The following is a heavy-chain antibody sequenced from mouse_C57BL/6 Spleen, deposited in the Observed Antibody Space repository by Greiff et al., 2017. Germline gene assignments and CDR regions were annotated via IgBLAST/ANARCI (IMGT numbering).Heavy chain of an antibody. Sequence: QVQLLQSGAELMKPGASVTLSCKATGYTFTGYWIEWVKQRPGHGLEWIGEILSGSGSTNYNEKCKGKATFTADTSANTAYMRLSSLTTEDSAISYCAGEAGMWYWGQGTSVTVSS. V-gene: IGHV1-9*01. D-gene: IGHD2-10*02. CDR2: ILSGSGST. CDR1: GYTFTGYW. J-gene: IGHJ4*01. CDR3: AGEAGMWY.